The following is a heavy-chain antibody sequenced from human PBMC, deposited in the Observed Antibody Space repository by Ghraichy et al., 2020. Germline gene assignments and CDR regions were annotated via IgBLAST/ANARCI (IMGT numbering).Heavy chain of an antibody. CDR2: ISSNGGST. V-gene: IGHV3-64*01. D-gene: IGHD3-22*01. CDR3: ARATLGSSGYYYLNY. J-gene: IGHJ4*02. Sequence: GGSLRLSCAASGFTFSSYAMHWVRQAPGKGLEYVSAISSNGGSTYYANSVKGRFTISRDNSKNTLYLQMGSLRAEDMAVYYCARATLGSSGYYYLNYWGQGTLVTVSS. CDR1: GFTFSSYA.